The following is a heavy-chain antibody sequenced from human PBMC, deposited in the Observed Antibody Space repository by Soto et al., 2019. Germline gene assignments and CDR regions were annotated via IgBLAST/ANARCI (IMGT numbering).Heavy chain of an antibody. CDR1: GYTFNSYG. J-gene: IGHJ4*02. Sequence: QVQLVQSGAELKKPGASVKVSCKPSGYTFNSYGITWVRQAPGQGLEWMGWISAYNSNTVYAQRLQGRVTMTTDTSASTDYMELRSLRSDDTAVYYCARGAPHDYEGQGTLVTVSS. CDR2: ISAYNSNT. CDR3: ARGAPHDY. V-gene: IGHV1-18*01.